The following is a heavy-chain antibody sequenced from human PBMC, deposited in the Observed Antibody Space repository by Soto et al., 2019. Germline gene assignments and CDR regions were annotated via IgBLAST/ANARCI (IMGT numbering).Heavy chain of an antibody. V-gene: IGHV4-30-4*01. CDR3: ARAHGDASVPP. D-gene: IGHD3-10*01. Sequence: SETLSLTCSVSGASIRSGQYYWSWIRQPPGKGLEWIGYIYYNGDTYNTPSLRSRVTISVDTSKNQFSLNLNSVTAADTAVYYCARAHGDASVPPWGQGTLVT. CDR2: IYYNGDT. CDR1: GASIRSGQYY. J-gene: IGHJ5*02.